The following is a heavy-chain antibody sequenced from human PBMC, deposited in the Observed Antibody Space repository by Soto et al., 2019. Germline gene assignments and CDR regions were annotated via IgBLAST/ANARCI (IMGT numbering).Heavy chain of an antibody. V-gene: IGHV4-61*08. J-gene: IGHJ4*02. CDR2: IYYSGST. D-gene: IGHD3-10*01. CDR3: ARRWGSVFDF. Sequence: SETLSLTCAVSGGSISSGGYSWSWIRQPPGKGLEWIGYIYYSGSTNYNPSLKSRVTISVDTSKNQFSLKLSSVTAADTAVYYCARRWGSVFDFWGQGTLVTVSS. CDR1: GGSISSGGYS.